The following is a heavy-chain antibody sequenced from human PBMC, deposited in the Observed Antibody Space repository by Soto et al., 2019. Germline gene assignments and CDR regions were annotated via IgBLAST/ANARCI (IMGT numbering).Heavy chain of an antibody. D-gene: IGHD6-6*01. CDR1: GGSISSSNW. J-gene: IGHJ4*02. CDR2: IYHSGST. V-gene: IGHV4-4*02. CDR3: ARSIAARPDSDPFDY. Sequence: SETLSLTCAVSGGSISSSNWWSWVRQPPGKGLEWIGEIYHSGSTNYNPSLKSRVTISVDKSKNQFSLKLSSVTAADTAVYYCARSIAARPDSDPFDYWGQGTLVTVSS.